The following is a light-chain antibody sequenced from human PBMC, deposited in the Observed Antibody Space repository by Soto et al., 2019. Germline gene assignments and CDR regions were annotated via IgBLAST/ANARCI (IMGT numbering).Light chain of an antibody. J-gene: IGLJ2*01. V-gene: IGLV2-11*01. CDR2: DVN. CDR1: SSDVGGYNH. CDR3: CSYAGSYTWV. Sequence: QSALTQPRSVSGSPGQSVTISCTGTSSDVGGYNHVSWYQQHPGKAPKVMIYDVNKRPSGVPDRFSGSKSGSTASLTISGLQAEDEADYYCCSYAGSYTWVFGGGTQLTVL.